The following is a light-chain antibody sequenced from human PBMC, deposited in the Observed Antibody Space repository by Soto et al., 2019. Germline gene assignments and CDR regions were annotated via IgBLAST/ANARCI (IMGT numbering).Light chain of an antibody. CDR1: GSDVGSYKF. Sequence: QSVLTQPASVSGSPGQSITISCTGTGSDVGSYKFVSWYQQHPGKAPKVMIYEGSKRPSGVSNRFSGTKSGKTASLTISGLQAEDEADYYCCSYTNTGSLIFGGGTQLTVL. J-gene: IGLJ2*01. V-gene: IGLV2-14*02. CDR3: CSYTNTGSLI. CDR2: EGS.